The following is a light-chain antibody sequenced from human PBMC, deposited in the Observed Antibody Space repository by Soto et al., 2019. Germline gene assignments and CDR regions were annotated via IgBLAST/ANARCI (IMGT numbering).Light chain of an antibody. V-gene: IGLV2-23*01. Sequence: QSALTQPASVSGSPGQSITISCTGTSTNVGSSNFVSWYQQYPGKAPRLVIYDGSKRPSGVSIRFSGSKSGNTASLTISGLQTEDEADYYCCSHAGTNTWVFGGGTKLTVL. CDR1: STNVGSSNF. J-gene: IGLJ2*01. CDR2: DGS. CDR3: CSHAGTNTWV.